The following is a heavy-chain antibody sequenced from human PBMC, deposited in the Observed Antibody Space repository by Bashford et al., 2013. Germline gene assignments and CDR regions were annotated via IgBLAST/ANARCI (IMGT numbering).Heavy chain of an antibody. V-gene: IGHV3-73*01. CDR2: IRSKTNNFAT. J-gene: IGHJ5*02. CDR3: TSPMTVSGTSHQLQP. D-gene: IGHD1-1*01. CDR1: GFTFSGSA. Sequence: GESLKISCKASGFTFSGSAIHWVRQASGKGLEWVGHIRSKTNNFATAYTASVEGRFTISRDDSKNAAYLQMDSLKTEDTAMYYCTSPMTVSGTSHQLQPWGQGTQVTVSS.